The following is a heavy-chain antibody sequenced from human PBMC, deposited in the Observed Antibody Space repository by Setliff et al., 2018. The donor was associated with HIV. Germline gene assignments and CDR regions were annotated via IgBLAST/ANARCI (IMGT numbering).Heavy chain of an antibody. J-gene: IGHJ4*02. Sequence: GESLKISCKGSGYSFTSYWISWVRQMPGKGLEWMGRIDPSDSYTNYSPSFQGHVTISADKSISTAYPQWSSLKASDTAMYYCATTPGWDSSGYYSRLTHFDYWGQGTLVTVS. V-gene: IGHV5-10-1*01. CDR3: ATTPGWDSSGYYSRLTHFDY. CDR2: IDPSDSYT. D-gene: IGHD3-22*01. CDR1: GYSFTSYW.